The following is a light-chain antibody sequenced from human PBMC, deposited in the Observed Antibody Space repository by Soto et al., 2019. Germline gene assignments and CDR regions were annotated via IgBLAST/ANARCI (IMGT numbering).Light chain of an antibody. J-gene: IGLJ1*01. Sequence: QSVLTQPASVSGSPGQSITIPCTGTSSDVGSYNLVSWYQQHPGKDPKLMIYEGSKRPSGVSNRFSGSKSGNTASLTISGLQAEDEADYYCCSYAGSSPYVFGTGTKVTVL. CDR1: SSDVGSYNL. V-gene: IGLV2-23*01. CDR3: CSYAGSSPYV. CDR2: EGS.